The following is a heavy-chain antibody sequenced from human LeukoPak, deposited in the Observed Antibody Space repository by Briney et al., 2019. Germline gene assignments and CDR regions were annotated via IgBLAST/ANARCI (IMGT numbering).Heavy chain of an antibody. CDR2: IRYDGSNK. D-gene: IGHD3-10*01. CDR1: GFTFSSYG. CDR3: AKDPSLLWFGELLQRGAYGMDV. Sequence: GGSLRLSCAASGFTFSSYGMHWVRQAPGKGLEWVAFIRYDGSNKYYADSVKGRITISRDNSKNTLYLQMNSLRAEDTAVYYCAKDPSLLWFGELLQRGAYGMDVWGQGTTVTVSS. J-gene: IGHJ6*02. V-gene: IGHV3-30*02.